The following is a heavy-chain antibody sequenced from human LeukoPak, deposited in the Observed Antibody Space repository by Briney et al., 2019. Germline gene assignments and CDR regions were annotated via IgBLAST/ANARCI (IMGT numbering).Heavy chain of an antibody. D-gene: IGHD2-2*01. Sequence: SVKVSCKASGGTFSSYAISWVRQAPGQGLEWMGGIIPIFGTANYAQKFQGRVTITADESTSTAYMELSSLRSEDTAVYYCASNDIVVVPAAVYNWFDPWGQGTLVTVSS. CDR2: IIPIFGTA. CDR1: GGTFSSYA. J-gene: IGHJ5*02. CDR3: ASNDIVVVPAAVYNWFDP. V-gene: IGHV1-69*13.